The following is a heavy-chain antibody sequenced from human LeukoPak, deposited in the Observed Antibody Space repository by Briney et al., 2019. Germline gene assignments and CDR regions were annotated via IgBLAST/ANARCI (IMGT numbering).Heavy chain of an antibody. D-gene: IGHD3-16*01. J-gene: IGHJ4*02. V-gene: IGHV3-48*04. CDR3: ARAMSTFGGVRNYFDS. CDR1: GFTFSGHN. CDR2: VSISSGTI. Sequence: QAGGSLRLSCAASGFTFSGHNMNWVRQAPGKGLEWISFVSISSGTIYYANSVKGRFRISRDNAKSSLDLEMYSLRAEDTAVYYCARAMSTFGGVRNYFDSWGQGTLVTVSS.